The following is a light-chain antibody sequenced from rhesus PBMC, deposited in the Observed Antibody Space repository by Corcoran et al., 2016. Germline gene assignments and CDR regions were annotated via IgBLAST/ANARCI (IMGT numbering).Light chain of an antibody. CDR1: QTIRPY. J-gene: IGKJ2*01. Sequence: EIVMTQSPATLPLSPGERATLSCRASQTIRPYVAWYQQRPGQAPRLLNYGASSRAIGIPDRFSGSGSGTEFTLTISRLGPEYVEVYFCLQSINRPSFGQGTKVEIK. CDR3: LQSINRPS. CDR2: GAS. V-gene: IGKV3-24*03.